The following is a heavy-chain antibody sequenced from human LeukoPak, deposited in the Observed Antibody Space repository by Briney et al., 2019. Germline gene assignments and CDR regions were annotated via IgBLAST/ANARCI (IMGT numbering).Heavy chain of an antibody. J-gene: IGHJ5*02. V-gene: IGHV1-69*06. D-gene: IGHD6-13*01. Sequence: EASVKVSCKASGGIFSSYAISWVRQAPGQGLEWMGGIIPIFGTANYAQKFQGRVTITADKSTSTAYLELSSLRSEDTAVYYCARGRGRHSSSWFDPWGQGTLVTVSS. CDR1: GGIFSSYA. CDR3: ARGRGRHSSSWFDP. CDR2: IIPIFGTA.